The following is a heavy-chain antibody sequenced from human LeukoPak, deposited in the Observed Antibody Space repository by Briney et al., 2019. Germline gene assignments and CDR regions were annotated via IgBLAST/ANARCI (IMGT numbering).Heavy chain of an antibody. CDR2: ITAGGTYI. CDR3: ARETQACGGDCYDY. J-gene: IGHJ4*02. CDR1: EFTFSSYE. D-gene: IGHD2-21*01. Sequence: GGSLRLCCEASEFTFSSYEMNWVRQAPGKGLEWVSYITAGGTYIRYADSVRGRFTISRDNAKNSLYLQMDSLKSEDTAVYYCARETQACGGDCYDYWGQGTQVTVSS. V-gene: IGHV3-48*03.